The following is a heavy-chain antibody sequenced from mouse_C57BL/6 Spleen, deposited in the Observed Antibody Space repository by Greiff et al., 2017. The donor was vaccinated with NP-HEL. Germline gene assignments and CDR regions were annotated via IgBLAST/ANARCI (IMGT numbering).Heavy chain of an antibody. D-gene: IGHD1-1*01. V-gene: IGHV1-18*01. J-gene: IGHJ2*01. CDR1: GYTFTDYN. CDR2: INPNNGGT. CDR3: AREGRGHYGSSFDY. Sequence: EVQLQQSGPELVKPGASVKIPCKASGYTFTDYNMDWVKQSHGKSLEWIGDINPNNGGTIYNQKFKGKATLTVDKSSSTAYMELRSLTSEDTAVYYCAREGRGHYGSSFDYWGQGTTLTVSS.